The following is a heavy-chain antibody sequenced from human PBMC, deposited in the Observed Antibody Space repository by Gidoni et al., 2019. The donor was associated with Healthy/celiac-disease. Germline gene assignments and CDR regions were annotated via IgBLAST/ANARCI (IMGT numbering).Heavy chain of an antibody. V-gene: IGHV4-59*01. D-gene: IGHD1-26*01. Sequence: QVQLQESGPGLVKPSETLSLTCTVSGGSIRSYYWSWIRQPPGKGLEWIGYIYYSGSTNYNPSLKSRVTISVDTSKNQFSLKLSSVTAADTAVYYCARDRIGRELLYYYGMDVWGQGTTVTVSS. CDR1: GGSIRSYY. J-gene: IGHJ6*02. CDR3: ARDRIGRELLYYYGMDV. CDR2: IYYSGST.